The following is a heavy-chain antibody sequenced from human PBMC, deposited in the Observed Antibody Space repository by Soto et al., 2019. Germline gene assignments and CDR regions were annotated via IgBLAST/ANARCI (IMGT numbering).Heavy chain of an antibody. V-gene: IGHV1-69*13. CDR1: GGTFSSYA. CDR2: IIPIFGTA. D-gene: IGHD3-3*01. J-gene: IGHJ6*02. CDR3: ARDRGFRVPYYYYYGMDV. Sequence: SVKVSCKASGGTFSSYAISWVRQAPGQGLEWMGGIIPIFGTANYAQKFQGRVTITADESTSTAYMELSSLRSEDTAVYYCARDRGFRVPYYYYYGMDVWGQGTTVTVSS.